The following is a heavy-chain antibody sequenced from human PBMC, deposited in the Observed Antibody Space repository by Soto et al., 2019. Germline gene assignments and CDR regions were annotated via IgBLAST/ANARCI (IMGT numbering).Heavy chain of an antibody. CDR1: GFTFSSYA. V-gene: IGHV3-23*01. CDR2: LDATGTAT. J-gene: IGHJ4*02. CDR3: ARIIVSGGLDY. D-gene: IGHD2-15*01. Sequence: EVQLLESGGGLLQPGGSLRLSCAASGFTFSSYAMAWFRQAPGKGLEWVSSLDATGTATYYADSVKGRFTISRDNSWKTLSLQMNGLRADDTAVFYCARIIVSGGLDYWGQGTLVTVS.